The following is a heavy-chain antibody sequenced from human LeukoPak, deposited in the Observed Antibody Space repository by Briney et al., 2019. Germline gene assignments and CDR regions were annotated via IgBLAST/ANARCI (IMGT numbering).Heavy chain of an antibody. Sequence: SETLSLTCAVYGGSFSGYYWSWIRQPPGKGLEWIGYIYHSGSTYYNPSLKSRVTISVDRSKNQFSLKLSSVTAADTAVYYCARDPAGEGYFDYWGQGTLVTVSS. J-gene: IGHJ4*02. D-gene: IGHD7-27*01. CDR3: ARDPAGEGYFDY. V-gene: IGHV4-30-2*01. CDR1: GGSFSGYY. CDR2: IYHSGST.